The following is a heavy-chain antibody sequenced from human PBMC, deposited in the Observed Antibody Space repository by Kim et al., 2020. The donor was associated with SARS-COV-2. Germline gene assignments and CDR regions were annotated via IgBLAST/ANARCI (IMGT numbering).Heavy chain of an antibody. D-gene: IGHD1-1*01. CDR1: GDSFSTYTYY. J-gene: IGHJ4*02. CDR2: ISATGST. CDR3: AREGRWSTSLDY. V-gene: IGHV4-61*02. Sequence: SETLSLTCAVSGDSFSTYTYYWNWIRQPAGKGLEWIGRISATGSTDYNPALKSRVTISVDTSKNQFSLKLSSVTAADTALYYCAREGRWSTSLDYWGQGTLVTVSS.